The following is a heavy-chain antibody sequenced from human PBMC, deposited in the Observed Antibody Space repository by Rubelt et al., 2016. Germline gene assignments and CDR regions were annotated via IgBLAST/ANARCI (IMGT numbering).Heavy chain of an antibody. CDR1: GGSFSGYY. V-gene: IGHV4-34*01. D-gene: IGHD3-22*01. Sequence: GAGLLKPSETLSLTCAVYGGSFSGYYWSWIRQPPGKGLEWIGEINHSGSTNYNPSLKSRVTISVDTSKNQFSLKLSSVTAADTAVYYCARGMYYYDSSDLLQQEYFQHWGQGTLVTVSS. J-gene: IGHJ1*01. CDR2: INHSGST. CDR3: ARGMYYYDSSDLLQQEYFQH.